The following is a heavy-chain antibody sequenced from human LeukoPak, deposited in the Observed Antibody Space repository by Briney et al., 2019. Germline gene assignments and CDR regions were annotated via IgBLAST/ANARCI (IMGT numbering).Heavy chain of an antibody. CDR2: IYYSGST. D-gene: IGHD1-26*01. Sequence: QPSETLSLTCTVSGGSISSSSYYWGWIRQPPGRGLEWIGSIYYSGSTYYNPSLKSRVTISVDTSKNQFSLKMSSVTAADTAVYYCARHGPIVFHSGSYGGFDYWGQGTLVTVSS. CDR1: GGSISSSSYY. V-gene: IGHV4-39*01. J-gene: IGHJ4*02. CDR3: ARHGPIVFHSGSYGGFDY.